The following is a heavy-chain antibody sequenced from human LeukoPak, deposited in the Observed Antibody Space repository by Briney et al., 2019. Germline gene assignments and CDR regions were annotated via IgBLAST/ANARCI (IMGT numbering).Heavy chain of an antibody. Sequence: GGSLRLSCAPSVFTFGVYYVRGGPQVPGKGRECGSGMNCKGGSTVYAEAVRGRYTISRDNDKHSLYLQMNSLRDEDTALYYCAREGYCSTTRCAHAMDVWGEGTTVPVSS. CDR3: AREGYCSTTRCAHAMDV. V-gene: IGHV3-20*04. J-gene: IGHJ6*01. CDR2: MNCKGGST. D-gene: IGHD2-2*01. CDR1: VFTFGVYY.